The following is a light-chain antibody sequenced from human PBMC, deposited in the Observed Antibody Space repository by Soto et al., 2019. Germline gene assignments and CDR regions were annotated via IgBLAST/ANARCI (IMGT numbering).Light chain of an antibody. CDR2: AAS. CDR3: QQSHSAPIT. CDR1: QGISTF. V-gene: IGKV1-39*01. J-gene: IGKJ4*01. Sequence: DIQMTQSPSSLSASVGDRVTISCRASQGISTFLNWYQQTPGKAPKLLIYAASSLQGGVPSRFSGSGSGTDFTLTISSLQPEESATYYCQQSHSAPITFGGGTKVEI.